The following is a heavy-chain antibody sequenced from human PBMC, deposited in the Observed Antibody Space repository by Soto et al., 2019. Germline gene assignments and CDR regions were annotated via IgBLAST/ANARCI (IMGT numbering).Heavy chain of an antibody. CDR1: GYTFTSYG. CDR2: ISAYNGNT. Sequence: QVQLVQSGAEVKKPGASVKVSCKASGYTFTSYGISWVRQAPGQGLEWMGWISAYNGNTNYAQKLQGRVTMTTDTSTSTAYRELRSLRSDDTAVYYCARDAEYYDFWSGYHYYYYYMGVWGKGTTVTVSS. CDR3: ARDAEYYDFWSGYHYYYYYMGV. D-gene: IGHD3-3*01. J-gene: IGHJ6*03. V-gene: IGHV1-18*01.